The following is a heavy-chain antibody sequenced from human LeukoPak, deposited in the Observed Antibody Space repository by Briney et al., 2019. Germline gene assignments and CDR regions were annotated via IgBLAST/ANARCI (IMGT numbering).Heavy chain of an antibody. CDR2: ISSNGGST. D-gene: IGHD3-10*01. V-gene: IGHV3-64*04. CDR3: ARVWGSGSYFLGRLDY. CDR1: GFTFSNYA. Sequence: GGSLRLSCSASGFTFSNYAMHWVRQAPGKGLEYVSAISSNGGSTYYADSVKGRFTISRDNAKNSLYLQMNSLRDEDTALYYCARVWGSGSYFLGRLDYWGQGTLVTVSS. J-gene: IGHJ4*02.